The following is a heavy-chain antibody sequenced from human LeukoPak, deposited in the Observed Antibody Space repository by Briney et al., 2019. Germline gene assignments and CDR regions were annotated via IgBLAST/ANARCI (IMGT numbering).Heavy chain of an antibody. CDR3: AKTTTGYSSGRYPAWPIDY. CDR2: IFGSGGSA. J-gene: IGHJ4*02. V-gene: IGHV3-23*01. CDR1: GFTFSSYS. Sequence: GGSLRLSCAASGFTFSSYSMNWVRQAPGKGLERVSGIFGSGGSAHYADSVKGRFTISRDNSKNTVYLQMDSLRAEDTATYYCAKTTTGYSSGRYPAWPIDYWGQGTLVTVSS. D-gene: IGHD2-15*01.